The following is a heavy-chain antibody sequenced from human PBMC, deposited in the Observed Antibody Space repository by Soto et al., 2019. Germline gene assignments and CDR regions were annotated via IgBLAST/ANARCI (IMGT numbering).Heavy chain of an antibody. CDR3: ARFNWYFDL. CDR1: GGSISSYY. J-gene: IGHJ2*01. V-gene: IGHV4-59*01. Sequence: QVQLQESGPGLVKPSETLSLTCTVSGGSISSYYWSWIRQPPGKGLEWIGYIYYRGSTNYNPSLKSRVTLPVDTAKNQFSLKLSSVTAADPAMYYCARFNWYFDLWGRGTLVTVSS. CDR2: IYYRGST.